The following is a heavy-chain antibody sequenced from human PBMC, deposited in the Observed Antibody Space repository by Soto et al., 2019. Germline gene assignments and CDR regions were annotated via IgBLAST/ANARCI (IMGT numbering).Heavy chain of an antibody. CDR3: SRSLDA. Sequence: GGSLRLSCAAPGFTFSTYWMDWVRQTPGKGLEWVANINQDGSEKNYVDSVKGRFTIYRDNAKNSLYLQMSSLTAEDSALYYCSRSLDAWGQGTLVTVSS. V-gene: IGHV3-7*01. J-gene: IGHJ5*02. CDR1: GFTFSTYW. CDR2: INQDGSEK.